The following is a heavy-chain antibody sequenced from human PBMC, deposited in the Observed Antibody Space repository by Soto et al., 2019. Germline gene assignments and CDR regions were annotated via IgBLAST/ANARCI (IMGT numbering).Heavy chain of an antibody. CDR2: IIPIIGII. V-gene: IGHV1-69*02. CDR1: GGTFSTYT. J-gene: IGHJ5*02. CDR3: AGPPNGHHTDIHAPPYP. Sequence: QVQLVQSGAEVKKPGSSVKVSCKASGGTFSTYTITWVRQAPGQGLEWMGRIIPIIGIINYAQKFQGRVTISGEKYPGTAYGELTELRPDDTAVYFWAGPPNGHHTDIHAPPYPWGQGTLATVPS. D-gene: IGHD3-9*01.